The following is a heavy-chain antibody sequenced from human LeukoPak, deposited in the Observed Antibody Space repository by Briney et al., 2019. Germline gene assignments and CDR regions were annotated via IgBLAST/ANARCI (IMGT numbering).Heavy chain of an antibody. CDR1: GFAFSSNG. V-gene: IGHV3-23*01. J-gene: IGHJ4*02. D-gene: IGHD5-18*01. CDR2: FSGSGSKT. Sequence: PGGSLRLSCAASGFAFSSNGMSWVRQAPGKGLEWVAGFSGSGSKTDYADSVKGRFTISRDNSKSTLYLQTNSLRAEDTAVYYCAKLRYSAIDYWGQGTLVTVSS. CDR3: AKLRYSAIDY.